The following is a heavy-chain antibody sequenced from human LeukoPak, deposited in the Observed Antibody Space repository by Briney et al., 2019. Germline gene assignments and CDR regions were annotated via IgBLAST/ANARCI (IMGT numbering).Heavy chain of an antibody. Sequence: GGSLRLSCAASGFTFSSYEMNWVREAPGKGLEWVSYISSSGSTIYYADSVKGRFTISRDNAKNSLYLQMNSLRAEDTAVYFCARGTTDLDYWGQGTLVTVSS. V-gene: IGHV3-48*03. D-gene: IGHD1-1*01. J-gene: IGHJ4*02. CDR2: ISSSGSTI. CDR3: ARGTTDLDY. CDR1: GFTFSSYE.